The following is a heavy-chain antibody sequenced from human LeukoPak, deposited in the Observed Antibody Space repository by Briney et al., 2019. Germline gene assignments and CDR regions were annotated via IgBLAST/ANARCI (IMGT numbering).Heavy chain of an antibody. J-gene: IGHJ3*01. Sequence: ASVKVSCKASGYTFTAYYMHWVRQAPGQGLEWMGWTNPDSGGKTYAQKFQGRVTLTRATSISTAYMELSSLRSDDTAVYYFARDDYRTVRIPCALDVWGQGILVTVSS. CDR3: ARDDYRTVRIPCALDV. CDR1: GYTFTAYY. D-gene: IGHD4-11*01. V-gene: IGHV1-2*02. CDR2: TNPDSGGK.